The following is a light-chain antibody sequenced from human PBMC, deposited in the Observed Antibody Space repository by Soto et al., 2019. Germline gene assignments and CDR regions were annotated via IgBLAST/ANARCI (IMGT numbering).Light chain of an antibody. J-gene: IGKJ1*01. Sequence: EILMTQSPATLSVSPGERATVSCRASPSVSSNLAWYQQKPGQAPRLLIYGASTRATGIPARFSGSGSGTEFTLTISSLQSEDFAVYYCQQYSNWPSGTFGQGTKVEIK. CDR3: QQYSNWPSGT. CDR1: PSVSSN. V-gene: IGKV3-15*01. CDR2: GAS.